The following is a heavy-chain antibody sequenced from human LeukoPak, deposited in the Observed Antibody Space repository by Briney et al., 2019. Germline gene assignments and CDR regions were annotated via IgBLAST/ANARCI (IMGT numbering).Heavy chain of an antibody. J-gene: IGHJ5*02. CDR2: IYTSGST. V-gene: IGHV4-61*02. CDR1: GGSISSGGYY. Sequence: PSETLSLTCTVSGGSISSGGYYWSWIRQPAGKGLEWIGRIYTSGSTNYNPSLKTRVTISVDTSKNQFSLKLSSVTAADTAVYYCAGADAIADNWFDPWGQGTLVTVSS. D-gene: IGHD2-2*02. CDR3: AGADAIADNWFDP.